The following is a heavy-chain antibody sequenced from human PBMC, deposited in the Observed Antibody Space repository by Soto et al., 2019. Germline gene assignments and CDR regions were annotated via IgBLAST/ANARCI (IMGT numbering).Heavy chain of an antibody. Sequence: GASVKVSRKASGFTLTSPSMQWVRQALGQRLEWIGWIVLGSGNTNYAQKFQERVTITRDMSTSTAYMELSSLRSEDTAVYYCAAVSFGGAPDAFDIWGQGTMVTVSS. CDR1: GFTLTSPS. V-gene: IGHV1-58*02. CDR2: IVLGSGNT. D-gene: IGHD3-16*01. J-gene: IGHJ3*02. CDR3: AAVSFGGAPDAFDI.